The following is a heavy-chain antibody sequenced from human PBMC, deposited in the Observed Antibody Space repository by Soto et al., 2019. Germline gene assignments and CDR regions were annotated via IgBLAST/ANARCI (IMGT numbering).Heavy chain of an antibody. J-gene: IGHJ5*02. D-gene: IGHD6-19*01. CDR2: IGAGSAGT. V-gene: IGHV3-23*01. Sequence: EAQLLESGGDFVQPGGSLRLSCASSGVTFGSFAMSWVRQAPGKRLEWVSAIGAGSAGTHYADSVNGRFTISRDDSKNTMYLQMESLRAEDTAVYYCAAPRVPVARIRYFDPWGQGTQVTVSP. CDR3: AAPRVPVARIRYFDP. CDR1: GVTFGSFA.